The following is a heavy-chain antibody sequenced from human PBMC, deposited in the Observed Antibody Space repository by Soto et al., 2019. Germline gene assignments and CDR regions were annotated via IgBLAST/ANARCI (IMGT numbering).Heavy chain of an antibody. V-gene: IGHV4-59*01. D-gene: IGHD4-4*01. Sequence: SESLSLTCTVCGGSLGSYYWGWIRQPPGKGLEWIGYVFYTGGANYNASLKSRVSISLDTSNYQFSLKLSSVTAADTAVYYCARDGDGRMTTNPYYYNGMDVWGPGTTGTVSS. J-gene: IGHJ6*02. CDR1: GGSLGSYY. CDR3: ARDGDGRMTTNPYYYNGMDV. CDR2: VFYTGGA.